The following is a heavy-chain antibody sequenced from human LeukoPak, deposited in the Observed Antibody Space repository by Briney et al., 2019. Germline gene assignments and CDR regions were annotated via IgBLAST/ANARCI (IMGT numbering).Heavy chain of an antibody. CDR1: GFSFSSYS. CDR2: ISSNSSTI. D-gene: IGHD6-19*01. V-gene: IGHV3-48*02. Sequence: GGSLTLSCAASGFSFSSYSMNCVRQAPEKGLEWVLYISSNSSTIYYAVSVKGRFTISRDNAKNSLYLQMNSLRDKDPAVYFCAWAGSGLYWGQGTLVTVSS. CDR3: AWAGSGLY. J-gene: IGHJ4*02.